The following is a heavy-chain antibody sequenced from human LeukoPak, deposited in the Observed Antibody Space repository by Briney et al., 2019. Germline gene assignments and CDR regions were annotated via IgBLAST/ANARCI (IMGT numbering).Heavy chain of an antibody. J-gene: IGHJ4*02. V-gene: IGHV3-23*01. D-gene: IGHD3-16*02. CDR3: AKVGVRLGELSPLDY. Sequence: GGSLRLSCAASGFTFSTFGMIWVRQAPGKGLEWVSAISGSGGSTYYADSVKGRFTISRDNSKNTLYLQMNSLRAEDTAVYYCAKVGVRLGELSPLDYWGQGTLVTVSS. CDR2: ISGSGGST. CDR1: GFTFSTFG.